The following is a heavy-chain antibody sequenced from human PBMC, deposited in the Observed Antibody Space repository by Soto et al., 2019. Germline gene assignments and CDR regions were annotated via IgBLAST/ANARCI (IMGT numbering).Heavy chain of an antibody. CDR1: GFTFTTYW. CDR2: IKGDGSSL. V-gene: IGHV3-74*01. J-gene: IGHJ6*02. Sequence: GSQRLSCAASGFTFTTYWMHWVRQVPGKGLVWVSRIKGDGSSLSYADSVKGRFTISRDNVENTVYLQMGSLRADDTAVYYCARGLKNYYGVDVWGQGTTVTVSS. CDR3: ARGLKNYYGVDV.